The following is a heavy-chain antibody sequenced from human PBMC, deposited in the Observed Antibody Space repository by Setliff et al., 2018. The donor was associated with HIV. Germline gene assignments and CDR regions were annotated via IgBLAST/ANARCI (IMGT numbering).Heavy chain of an antibody. CDR3: AKDYFSGYDFRYFFDY. Sequence: GGSLRLSCAASGFNFNDYGMNWVRQAPGKGLEWVAFIRYDGSNEHYADSVKGRFTISRDNSKNTLALQMTSLGVEDTAAYYCAKDYFSGYDFRYFFDYWGQGALVTVSS. J-gene: IGHJ4*02. D-gene: IGHD5-12*01. V-gene: IGHV3-30*02. CDR1: GFNFNDYG. CDR2: IRYDGSNE.